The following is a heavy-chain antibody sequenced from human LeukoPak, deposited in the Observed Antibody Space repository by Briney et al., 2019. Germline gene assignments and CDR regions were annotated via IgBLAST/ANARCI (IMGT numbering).Heavy chain of an antibody. D-gene: IGHD2-2*02. V-gene: IGHV4-4*07. J-gene: IGHJ6*03. CDR2: IYTSGST. Sequence: SETLSLTCTVSGGSMNDYYWSWIRQPAGKGLEWIGRIYTSGSTNYNPSLKSRVTMSVDTSKNQFSLKLSSVTAADTAVYYCARGRLYCSSTSCYTGAYYYYYYMDVWGKGTTVTVSS. CDR3: ARGRLYCSSTSCYTGAYYYYYYMDV. CDR1: GGSMNDYY.